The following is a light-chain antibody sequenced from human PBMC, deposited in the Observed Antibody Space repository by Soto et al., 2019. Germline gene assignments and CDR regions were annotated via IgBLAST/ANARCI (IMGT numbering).Light chain of an antibody. J-gene: IGLJ1*01. V-gene: IGLV2-14*01. Sequence: QLVLTQPASVSGSPGQSITISCSGTSSDIGTYDHVAWFQQFPGKTPKLMIYSVSNRPSGVSYRFSGSKSGNTASLTISGLQAEDEADYYCISYTVSRSYVFGTGTKVTVL. CDR1: SSDIGTYDH. CDR3: ISYTVSRSYV. CDR2: SVS.